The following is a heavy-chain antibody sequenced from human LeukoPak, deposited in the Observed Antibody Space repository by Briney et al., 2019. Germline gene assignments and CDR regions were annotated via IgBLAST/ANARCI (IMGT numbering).Heavy chain of an antibody. CDR1: GYSFTNYW. V-gene: IGHV5-10-1*01. D-gene: IGHD6-19*01. CDR3: ARQGIVVADSFDR. Sequence: GESPMISCKGSGYSFTNYWISWVRQMPGKALEWIGRVDPTDSYTNYSPSFQGHVAISVDKSISTAYLQWSSLKASDTAMYYCARQGIVVADSFDRWGQRILVSVSS. J-gene: IGHJ5*02. CDR2: VDPTDSYT.